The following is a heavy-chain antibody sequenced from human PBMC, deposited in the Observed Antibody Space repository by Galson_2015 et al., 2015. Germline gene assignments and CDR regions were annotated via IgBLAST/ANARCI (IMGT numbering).Heavy chain of an antibody. J-gene: IGHJ4*02. CDR1: GYTFTNYA. Sequence: SVKVSCKASGYTFTNYAILWVRQAPGQRLEWMGWINAGNGNIKYSQKFQGRVTITRDTSASTAYMDLSSLRSEDTAVYYCARGAWFGHKNGYCLDYWGQGTLVTVSS. CDR3: ARGAWFGHKNGYCLDY. V-gene: IGHV1-3*01. CDR2: INAGNGNI. D-gene: IGHD3-10*01.